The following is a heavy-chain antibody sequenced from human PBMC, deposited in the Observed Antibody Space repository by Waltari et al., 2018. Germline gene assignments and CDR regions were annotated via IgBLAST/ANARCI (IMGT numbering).Heavy chain of an antibody. D-gene: IGHD4-17*01. J-gene: IGHJ4*02. Sequence: QLQLQASGPGLVKPSETLSLTCTVSGGSISSSSYYWGWIRQPPGKGLEVIGGIYYGGSTYDNPSLKSRDTISGDASKNQFSRRLSSVTAADTAVYYCARHFSSTVTTGFDYWGQGTLVTVSS. V-gene: IGHV4-39*07. CDR2: IYYGGST. CDR1: GGSISSSSYY. CDR3: ARHFSSTVTTGFDY.